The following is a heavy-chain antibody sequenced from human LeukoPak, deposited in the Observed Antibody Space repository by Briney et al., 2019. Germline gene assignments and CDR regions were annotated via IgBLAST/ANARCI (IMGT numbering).Heavy chain of an antibody. J-gene: IGHJ5*02. Sequence: ASVKVSCKASGYTFTSYYMHWVRQAPGQGLEWMGIINPSGGSTSYAQKFQGRVTMTRGTSTSTVYMELSSLRVEDTDVYYCAKDLMRDIWFGESWGQGTLVTVSS. CDR2: INPSGGST. CDR1: GYTFTSYY. V-gene: IGHV1-46*01. CDR3: AKDLMRDIWFGES. D-gene: IGHD3-10*01.